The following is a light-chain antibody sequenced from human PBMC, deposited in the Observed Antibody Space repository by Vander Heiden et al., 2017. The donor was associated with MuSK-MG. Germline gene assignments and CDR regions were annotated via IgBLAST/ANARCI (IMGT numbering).Light chain of an antibody. CDR1: QSISSY. CDR2: AAS. J-gene: IGKJ4*01. CDR3: QQSYSTPLT. Sequence: DIQMTQSPSSLSASVGDRVTITCRASQSISSYLNWYQQKPGKAPKLLIYAASSLQSGVPSRFSGSGSGTDFTLTISRLQPEDFATYYCQQSYSTPLTFVGRTKVEIK. V-gene: IGKV1-39*01.